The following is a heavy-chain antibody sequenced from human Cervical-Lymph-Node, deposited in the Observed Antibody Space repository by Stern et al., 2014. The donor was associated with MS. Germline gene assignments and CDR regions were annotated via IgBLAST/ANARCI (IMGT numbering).Heavy chain of an antibody. Sequence: VQLVQSGGGLVQPGGSQRLSCVASGSTFSTSWMSWVRQAPGKGLEWVANIKRDGSETSYLDSVKGRFTISRDNAKSSLYLEMNSLRAEDTAVYYCTRFLQSGWSDLFDSWGRGTLVTVSS. CDR2: IKRDGSET. CDR1: GSTFSTSW. V-gene: IGHV3-7*01. D-gene: IGHD6-19*01. CDR3: TRFLQSGWSDLFDS. J-gene: IGHJ5*01.